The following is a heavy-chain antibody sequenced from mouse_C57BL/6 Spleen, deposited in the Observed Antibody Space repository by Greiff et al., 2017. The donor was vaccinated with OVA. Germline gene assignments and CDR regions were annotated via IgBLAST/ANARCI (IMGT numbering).Heavy chain of an antibody. D-gene: IGHD1-1*01. Sequence: EVKLMESGPELVKPGASVKISCKASGYSFTGYYMNWVKQSPEKSLEWIGEINPSTGGTTYNQKFKAKATLTVDKSSSTAYMQLKSLTSEDSAVYYCARSDYYGSSYFFYAMDYWGQGTSVTVSS. CDR3: ARSDYYGSSYFFYAMDY. CDR2: INPSTGGT. V-gene: IGHV1-42*01. CDR1: GYSFTGYY. J-gene: IGHJ4*01.